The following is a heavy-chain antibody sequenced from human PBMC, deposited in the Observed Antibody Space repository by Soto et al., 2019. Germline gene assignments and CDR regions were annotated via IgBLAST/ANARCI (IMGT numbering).Heavy chain of an antibody. CDR3: ARTASKYYYDSSGYRSPFYYYGMDV. J-gene: IGHJ6*02. CDR2: IDPSDSYT. D-gene: IGHD3-22*01. Sequence: GESLKISCKGSGYSFTSYWISWVRQMPGKGLEWMGRIDPSDSYTNYSPSFQGHVTISADKSISTAYLQWSSLKASDTAMYYCARTASKYYYDSSGYRSPFYYYGMDVWGQGTTVTVSS. CDR1: GYSFTSYW. V-gene: IGHV5-10-1*01.